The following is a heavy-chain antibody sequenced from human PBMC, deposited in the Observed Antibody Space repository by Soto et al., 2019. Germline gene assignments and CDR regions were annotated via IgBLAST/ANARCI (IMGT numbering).Heavy chain of an antibody. CDR1: GYTFTSYG. Sequence: ASVKVSCKATGYTFTSYGISWVRQAPGQGLEWMGWISPYNDNTDYAQKLQGRVTMTTDTSTSTAYMELRSLRSDDTAVYYCARRVTAGDLDYWGHGTLVTVSS. V-gene: IGHV1-18*01. CDR3: ARRVTAGDLDY. CDR2: ISPYNDNT. J-gene: IGHJ4*01. D-gene: IGHD2-21*01.